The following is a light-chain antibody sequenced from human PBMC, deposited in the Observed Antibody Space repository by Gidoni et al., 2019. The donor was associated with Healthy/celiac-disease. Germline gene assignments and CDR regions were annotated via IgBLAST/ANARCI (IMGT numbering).Light chain of an antibody. Sequence: SSELTQPPLVSVPPGQTASITCSGDKLGDKYACWYQQKPGQSPVLVIYQDSKRPSGIPERFSGSNSGNTATLTISGTQAMDEADYYCQAWDSSTVVFGGGTKLTVL. CDR3: QAWDSSTVV. CDR1: KLGDKY. J-gene: IGLJ2*01. V-gene: IGLV3-1*01. CDR2: QDS.